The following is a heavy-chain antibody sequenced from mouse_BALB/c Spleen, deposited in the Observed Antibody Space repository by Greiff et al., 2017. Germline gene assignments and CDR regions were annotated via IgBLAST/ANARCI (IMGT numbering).Heavy chain of an antibody. V-gene: IGHV3-2*02. D-gene: IGHD1-1*01. CDR1: GYSITSDYA. CDR3: ASRITTVVAWYFDV. Sequence: EVHLVESGPGLVKPSQSLSLTCTVTGYSITSDYAWNWIRQFPGNKLEWMGYISYSGSTSYNPSLKSRISITRDTSKNQFFLQLNSVTTEDTATYYCASRITTVVAWYFDVWGAGTTVTVSS. J-gene: IGHJ1*01. CDR2: ISYSGST.